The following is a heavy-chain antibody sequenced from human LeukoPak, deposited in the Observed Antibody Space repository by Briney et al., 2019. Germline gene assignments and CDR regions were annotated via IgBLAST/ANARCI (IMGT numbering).Heavy chain of an antibody. CDR1: GFTFSNAW. J-gene: IGHJ4*02. CDR2: IKSKTDGGTI. CDR3: TTYYYDSSGYYSENY. Sequence: PGGSLRLSCAASGFTFSNAWMNWVRQAPGKGLEWVGRIKSKTDGGTIDYAAPVKGRFTISRDDSKNTLYLQMNSLKTEDTAVYYCTTYYYDSSGYYSENYWGQGTLVTVSS. V-gene: IGHV3-15*07. D-gene: IGHD3-22*01.